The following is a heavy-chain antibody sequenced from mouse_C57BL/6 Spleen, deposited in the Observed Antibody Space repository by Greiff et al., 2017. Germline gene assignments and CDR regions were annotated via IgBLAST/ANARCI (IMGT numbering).Heavy chain of an antibody. CDR3: ARRESNPFAY. Sequence: QVQLQQSGAELVKPGASVTISCKASGYAFSSYWMNWVKQRPGKGLEWIGQIYPGDGDTNYNGKFKGKATLTADNASSTAYMQLSSLTSEDSAVYFCARRESNPFAYWGQGTLVTVSA. CDR2: IYPGDGDT. V-gene: IGHV1-80*01. J-gene: IGHJ3*01. D-gene: IGHD2-5*01. CDR1: GYAFSSYW.